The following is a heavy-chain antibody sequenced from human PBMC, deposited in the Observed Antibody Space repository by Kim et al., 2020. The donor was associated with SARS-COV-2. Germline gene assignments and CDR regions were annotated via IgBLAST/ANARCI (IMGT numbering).Heavy chain of an antibody. J-gene: IGHJ5*01. CDR2: ISYDGSNK. CDR3: ARDHDASGSNYDS. V-gene: IGHV3-30*04. D-gene: IGHD3-10*01. CDR1: GFSFSSYA. Sequence: GGSLRLSCAASGFSFSSYAMHWVRQAPGKGLEWVALISYDGSNKYYTDSVKGRFTISRDNSKSTLYLQMNSLRVEDTAVYYCARDHDASGSNYDSWGQGT.